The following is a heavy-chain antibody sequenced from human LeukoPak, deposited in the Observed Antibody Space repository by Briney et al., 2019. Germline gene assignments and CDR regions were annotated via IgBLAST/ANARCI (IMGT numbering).Heavy chain of an antibody. CDR3: AKDLASGSFFAFDY. D-gene: IGHD1-26*01. Sequence: GGSLRLSCAASGFTFSSYAMSWVRQAPGKGLEWVSAISGSGGSTYYADSVKGRFTISRDNSKNTLHLQMNSLRAEDTAVYYCAKDLASGSFFAFDYWAQGTLVTVSS. CDR2: ISGSGGST. V-gene: IGHV3-23*01. CDR1: GFTFSSYA. J-gene: IGHJ4*02.